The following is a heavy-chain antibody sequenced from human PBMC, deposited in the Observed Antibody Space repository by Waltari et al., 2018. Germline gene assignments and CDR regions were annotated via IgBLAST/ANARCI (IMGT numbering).Heavy chain of an antibody. CDR1: GYTFTDVY. CDR2: IDPEDGET. Sequence: EVQLVQSGAEVKKPGATVNISCKTSGYTFTDVYIHGVQQAPGKGLEWMGRIDPEDGETIYAEKFQDRVTITADTSTDTAYMELSSLRSEDTAVYYCVTDKGVVIAFQHWGQGTVVTVSS. CDR3: VTDKGVVIAFQH. V-gene: IGHV1-69-2*01. D-gene: IGHD2-21*01. J-gene: IGHJ1*01.